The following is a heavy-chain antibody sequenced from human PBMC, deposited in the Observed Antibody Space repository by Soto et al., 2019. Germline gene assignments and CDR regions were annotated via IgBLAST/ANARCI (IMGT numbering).Heavy chain of an antibody. V-gene: IGHV4-30-4*01. D-gene: IGHD4-17*01. Sequence: SETLSLTCTVSGGSISSGDYYWSWLRQPPGKGLEWIGYIYYSGSTYYNPSLKSRVTISVDTSKNQFSLKLSSVTAADTAVYYCARDYGDFTGRWFDPWGQGTVVTVS. CDR1: GGSISSGDYY. CDR2: IYYSGST. J-gene: IGHJ5*02. CDR3: ARDYGDFTGRWFDP.